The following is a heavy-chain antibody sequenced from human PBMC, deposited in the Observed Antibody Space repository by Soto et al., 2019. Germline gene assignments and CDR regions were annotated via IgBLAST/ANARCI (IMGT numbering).Heavy chain of an antibody. V-gene: IGHV3-30*09. CDR1: GFSFSSYA. CDR2: MSYDGTNK. D-gene: IGHD3-10*01. Sequence: QVQLVESGGGVVQPGRSLRLSCAASGFSFSSYAMPWVRRAPGKGLEWVAVMSYDGTNKYYADFVKGRFAISRDNSKNRLYLQMNRLRAEDTAVYSCASIYYYSLTTCLDYWGQGTVVPV. CDR3: ASIYYYSLTTCLDY. J-gene: IGHJ4*02.